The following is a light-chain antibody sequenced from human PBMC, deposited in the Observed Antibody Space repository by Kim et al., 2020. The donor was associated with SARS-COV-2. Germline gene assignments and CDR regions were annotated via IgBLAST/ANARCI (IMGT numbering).Light chain of an antibody. V-gene: IGLV6-57*01. Sequence: NFMLTQPHSVSGSPGDTITISCTRNIGTIATSYVQWYRQRPGTSPSILIYEDKRRHSGVPDRFSGSIDASSNSASLAISGLETEDEANYYCHSYDGTLWVFGGWTRLTVL. CDR1: IGTIATSY. CDR3: HSYDGTLWV. J-gene: IGLJ3*02. CDR2: EDK.